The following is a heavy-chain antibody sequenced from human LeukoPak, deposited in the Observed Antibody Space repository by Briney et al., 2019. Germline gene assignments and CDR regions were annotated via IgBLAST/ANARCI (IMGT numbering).Heavy chain of an antibody. J-gene: IGHJ4*02. CDR1: GFISSQYG. V-gene: IGHV3-48*01. D-gene: IGHD3-22*01. CDR3: ARGLRGAEIVVVTV. Sequence: GGSLRLSCAASGFISSQYGFNWVRQAPGKGLEWVSHIRSTSETFYADSVKGRFTISRDHARNSLYLQMNNLRGEDTAIYYCARGLRGAEIVVVTVWGQETLVTVSS. CDR2: IRSTSET.